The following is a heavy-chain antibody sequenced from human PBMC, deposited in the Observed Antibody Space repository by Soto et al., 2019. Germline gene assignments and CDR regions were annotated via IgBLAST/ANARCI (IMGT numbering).Heavy chain of an antibody. Sequence: TSETLSLTCTVSGGSVSSGSFYWSWIRQPPGKGLEWIGYIYDSGNTNYNPSLKSRITVSVDTSKNQFSLRLSSVTAADTAVYYCTRDSSKWNYFVWGQGTLVTVSS. CDR1: GGSVSSGSFY. D-gene: IGHD1-7*01. CDR2: IYDSGNT. CDR3: TRDSSKWNYFV. V-gene: IGHV4-61*01. J-gene: IGHJ4*02.